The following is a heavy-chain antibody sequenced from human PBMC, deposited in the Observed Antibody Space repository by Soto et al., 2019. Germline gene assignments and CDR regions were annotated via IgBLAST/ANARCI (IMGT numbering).Heavy chain of an antibody. CDR2: IYYSGST. V-gene: IGHV4-59*01. CDR3: AREGDGYSAVY. CDR1: GGSISSYY. J-gene: IGHJ4*02. D-gene: IGHD2-15*01. Sequence: KPSETLSLTCTVSGGSISSYYWSWIRQPPGKGLEWIGYIYYSGSTNYNPSLKSRVTISVDTSKNQFSLKLSSVTAADTAVYYCAREGDGYSAVYWGQGTLVTVSS.